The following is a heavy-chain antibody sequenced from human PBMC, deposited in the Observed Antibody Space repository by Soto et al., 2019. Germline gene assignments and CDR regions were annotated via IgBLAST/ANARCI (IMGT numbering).Heavy chain of an antibody. D-gene: IGHD3-9*01. CDR1: GFPFNFYS. V-gene: IGHV3-48*02. CDR3: ARNYDILTAGIFDS. Sequence: GGSLRLSCTASGFPFNFYSMNWVRQAPGKGLEWISYITSTSSAVNYADSVRGRFTISRDNGAQSVFLHMNSLRDEDTAVYYCARNYDILTAGIFDSWGPGTLVTVSS. CDR2: ITSTSSAV. J-gene: IGHJ3*01.